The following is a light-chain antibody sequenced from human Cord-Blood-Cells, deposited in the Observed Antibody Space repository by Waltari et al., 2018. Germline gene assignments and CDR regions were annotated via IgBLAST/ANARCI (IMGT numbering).Light chain of an antibody. Sequence: QSALTQPASVSGSPGQSITISCTGTSSDVGGYNYVSWYQQHPAKAPKLMIYDVSKRPSGVSTRFSGSKSGNTASLTISGLQAEDEADYYCSSYTSSSTVVFGGGTKLTVL. CDR2: DVS. CDR1: SSDVGGYNY. CDR3: SSYTSSSTVV. J-gene: IGLJ2*01. V-gene: IGLV2-14*01.